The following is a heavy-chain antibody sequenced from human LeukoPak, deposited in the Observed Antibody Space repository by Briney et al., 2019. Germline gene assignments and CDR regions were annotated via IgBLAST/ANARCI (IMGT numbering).Heavy chain of an antibody. Sequence: EASVKVSCKASGYTFTGYYMHWVRQAPGQGLEWMGWINPNSGGTNYAQKFQGWVTMTRDTSISTAYMELSRLRSDDTAVYYCARASSSWYVYYYYGMDVWGQGTTVTVSS. J-gene: IGHJ6*02. CDR1: GYTFTGYY. D-gene: IGHD6-13*01. V-gene: IGHV1-2*04. CDR2: INPNSGGT. CDR3: ARASSSWYVYYYYGMDV.